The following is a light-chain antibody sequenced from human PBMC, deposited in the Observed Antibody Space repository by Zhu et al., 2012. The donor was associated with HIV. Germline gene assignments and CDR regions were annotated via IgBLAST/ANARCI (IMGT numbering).Light chain of an antibody. CDR3: HQYNNWPLWT. CDR1: QSVSSN. J-gene: IGKJ1*01. V-gene: IGKV3-15*01. CDR2: GAS. Sequence: ETVMTQFPATLSVSPGERATLSCRASQSVSSNLAWYQKKPGQAPRLLIYGASTRPPGIPARFSGSGSGTEFTLTISSLQSEDFAVYYCHQYNNWPLWTFGQGTKVEI.